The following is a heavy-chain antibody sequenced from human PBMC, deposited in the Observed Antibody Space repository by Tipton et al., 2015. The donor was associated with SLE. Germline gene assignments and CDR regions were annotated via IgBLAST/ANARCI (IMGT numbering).Heavy chain of an antibody. CDR1: RYSISSGYY. V-gene: IGHV4-38-2*02. J-gene: IGHJ5*01. Sequence: TLSLTCIVSRYSISSGYYWGWMRQAPGKELEWIGSFYHSGNTYYNPSLTSRVTISADTSKNQFSLRLTSVTAADTALYYCARQVYSSSSWFDSWGLGTLVTVSS. CDR2: FYHSGNT. CDR3: ARQVYSSSSWFDS. D-gene: IGHD6-6*01.